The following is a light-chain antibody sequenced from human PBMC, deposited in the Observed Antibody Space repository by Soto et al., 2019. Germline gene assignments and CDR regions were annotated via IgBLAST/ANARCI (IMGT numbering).Light chain of an antibody. CDR1: QSIVGC. CDR3: QQYNGYRSRT. V-gene: IGKV1-5*03. J-gene: IGKJ1*01. Sequence: DIQMTQSPSNLSSSVGDRVTITCRASQSIVGCLAWYQQKPGKAPQLLIYKPSTLESGVPSRFSGSASGTEFTLTISSRQHDDFAAYYRQQYNGYRSRTFGQGTRVEIK. CDR2: KPS.